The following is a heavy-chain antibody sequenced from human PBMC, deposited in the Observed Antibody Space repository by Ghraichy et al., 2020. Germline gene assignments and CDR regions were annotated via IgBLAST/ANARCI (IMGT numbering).Heavy chain of an antibody. D-gene: IGHD1-26*01. J-gene: IGHJ1*01. CDR3: ARGGSYFAEYFQH. CDR2: IKQDGSEK. CDR1: GFTFSSYW. Sequence: GGSLRLSCAASGFTFSSYWMSWVRQALGKGLEWVANIKQDGSEKYYVDSVKGRFTISRDNAKNSLYLQMNSLRAEDTAVYYCARGGSYFAEYFQHWGQGTLVTVSS. V-gene: IGHV3-7*01.